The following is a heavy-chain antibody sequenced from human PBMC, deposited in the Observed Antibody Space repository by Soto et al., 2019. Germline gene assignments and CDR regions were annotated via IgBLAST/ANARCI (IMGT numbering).Heavy chain of an antibody. CDR1: GGSISSGGYS. V-gene: IGHV4-30-2*01. J-gene: IGHJ4*02. CDR2: IYHSGSI. CDR3: PRGGYSLDRSVNDDD. Sequence: SETLSLTCAVSGGSISSGGYSWRWIRQPPGKGLEWIGYIYHSGSIYYNPSLKSRVTISVDRSKNQFSLKLSSVTAAATAWNYWPRGGYSLDRSVNDDDGGGGTGAPFPS. D-gene: IGHD3-22*01.